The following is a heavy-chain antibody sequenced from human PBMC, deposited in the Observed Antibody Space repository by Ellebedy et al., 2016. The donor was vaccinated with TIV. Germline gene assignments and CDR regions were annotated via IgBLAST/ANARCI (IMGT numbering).Heavy chain of an antibody. CDR1: GGSISSSSYY. D-gene: IGHD3-10*01. CDR2: IYYSGST. Sequence: MPSETLSLTCTVSGGSISSSSYYWGWIRQPPGKGLEWIGSIYYSGSTYYSPSLKSRVTISVDKSKNQFSLRLSSVTAADTAVYFCARGIYGSGSVDYWGQGTLVTVSS. V-gene: IGHV4-39*07. J-gene: IGHJ4*02. CDR3: ARGIYGSGSVDY.